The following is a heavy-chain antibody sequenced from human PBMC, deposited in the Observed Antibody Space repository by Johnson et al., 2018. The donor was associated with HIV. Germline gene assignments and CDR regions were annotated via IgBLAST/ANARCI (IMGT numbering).Heavy chain of an antibody. V-gene: IGHV3-30*18. CDR1: GFTFRNYG. CDR3: AKEGPRRSSWSDAFDI. Sequence: VQLLESGGGVAQPGRSLRLSCAASGFTFRNYGMHWVRQAPGKGLEWVAVTSYDGNNKYYADSVKGRFTISRDNSKNTLYLQMNTLRPEDTAVYYCAKEGPRRSSWSDAFDIWGHGTMVTVSS. CDR2: TSYDGNNK. J-gene: IGHJ3*02. D-gene: IGHD6-13*01.